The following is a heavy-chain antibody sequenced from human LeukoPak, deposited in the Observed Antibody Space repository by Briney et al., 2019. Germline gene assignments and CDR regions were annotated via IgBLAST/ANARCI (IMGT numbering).Heavy chain of an antibody. V-gene: IGHV3-7*01. CDR3: ARGGNSYGPYFDI. CDR2: IKQDGSAE. Sequence: PGGSLRLFCAASGFTFSTYWMSWVRQAPGKGLEWVANIKQDGSAEYYVDSVKGRFTISRDNPKKSLYLQMNSLRAEDTAVYYCARGGNSYGPYFDIWGQGTLVTVSS. CDR1: GFTFSTYW. J-gene: IGHJ4*02. D-gene: IGHD5-18*01.